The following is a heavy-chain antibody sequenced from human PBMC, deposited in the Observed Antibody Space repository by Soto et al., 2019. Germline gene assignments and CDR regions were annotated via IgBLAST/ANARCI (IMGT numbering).Heavy chain of an antibody. J-gene: IGHJ4*02. CDR2: ISGTASRK. CDR1: GFTPTRTP. V-gene: IGHV3-23*01. D-gene: IGHD3-9*01. CDR3: ATSFRYFDN. Sequence: PGGSLRLSCAVSGFTPTRTPLSWVRQPPGKGLEWVTAISGTASRKYYVDSVKGRFFISRDNSKNTVTLQMNNLKLDDTAVYYCATSFRYFDNWGQGTRVTVSS.